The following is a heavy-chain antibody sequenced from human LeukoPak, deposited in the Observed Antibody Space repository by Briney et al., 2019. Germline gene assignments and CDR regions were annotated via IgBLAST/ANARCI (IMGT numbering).Heavy chain of an antibody. CDR3: ASTPGYCDSSTCFEYFQH. J-gene: IGHJ1*01. CDR1: GFTFSRNW. D-gene: IGHD2-2*03. Sequence: PGRSLRLSCAASGFTFSRNWMHWVRQAPGKGLVWVSRINSDDSSTSYADSVKGRFTISRDNAKNTLYLQMNSLRAEDTAVYYCASTPGYCDSSTCFEYFQHWGQGTLVTVSS. CDR2: INSDDSST. V-gene: IGHV3-74*01.